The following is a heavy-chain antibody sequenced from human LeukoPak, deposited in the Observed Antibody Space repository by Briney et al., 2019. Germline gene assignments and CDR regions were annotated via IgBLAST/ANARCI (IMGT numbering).Heavy chain of an antibody. CDR1: GFTFSSYS. CDR2: ISSSSSYV. V-gene: IGHV3-21*01. J-gene: IGHJ4*02. D-gene: IGHD3-22*01. Sequence: GGSLRLSCAASGFTFSSYSMNWVRQAPGKGLEWVSSISSSSSYVYYANSVKGRFTISRDNAKNSQYLQMNSLRAEDTAEYYGARRGYDSSGYSYWGQGTMVTVSS. CDR3: ARRGYDSSGYSY.